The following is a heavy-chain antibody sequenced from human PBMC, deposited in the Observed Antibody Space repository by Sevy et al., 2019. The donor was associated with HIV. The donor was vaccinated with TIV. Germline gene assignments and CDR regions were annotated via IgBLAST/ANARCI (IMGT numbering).Heavy chain of an antibody. CDR1: GFTFSSYW. CDR2: IKHDGSEK. CDR3: AREGRQYYYDSSGYPISGNWFDP. J-gene: IGHJ5*02. D-gene: IGHD3-22*01. Sequence: GGSLRLSCAASGFTFSSYWMSWVRQAPGKGLEWVANIKHDGSEKYYVDSVKGRFTISRDNAKNSLYLQMNSLRAEDTAVYYCAREGRQYYYDSSGYPISGNWFDPWGQRTLVTVSS. V-gene: IGHV3-7*03.